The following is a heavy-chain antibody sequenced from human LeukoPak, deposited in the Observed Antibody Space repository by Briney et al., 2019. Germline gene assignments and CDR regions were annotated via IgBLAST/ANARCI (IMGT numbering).Heavy chain of an antibody. Sequence: PSETLSLTCTVSGGSISSSSYYWGWIRQPPGKGLEWIGSIYYSGSTYYNPSLKSRVTISVDTSKNQFSLKLSSVTAADTAVYYCARHPAHCSGNSCYLRFFDYWSQGTLVTVSS. CDR1: GGSISSSSYY. D-gene: IGHD2-15*01. CDR2: IYYSGST. V-gene: IGHV4-39*01. CDR3: ARHPAHCSGNSCYLRFFDY. J-gene: IGHJ4*02.